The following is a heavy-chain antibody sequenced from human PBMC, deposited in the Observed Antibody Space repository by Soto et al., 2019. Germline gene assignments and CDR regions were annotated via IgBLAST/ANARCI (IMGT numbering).Heavy chain of an antibody. J-gene: IGHJ5*02. CDR1: GGSISSYY. CDR2: IYYSGST. CDR3: ARVYGSGSYLRT. V-gene: IGHV4-59*01. Sequence: SETLSLTCTVSGGSISSYYWSWIRQPPGKGLEWIGYIYYSGSTNYNPFLKSRVTISVDTSKNQFSLKLSSVTAADTAVYYCARVYGSGSYLRTWGQGALVTVSS. D-gene: IGHD3-10*01.